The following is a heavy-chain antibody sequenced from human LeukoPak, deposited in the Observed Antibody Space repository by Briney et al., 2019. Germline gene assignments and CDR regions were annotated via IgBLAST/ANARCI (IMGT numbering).Heavy chain of an antibody. D-gene: IGHD2-15*01. J-gene: IGHJ4*02. CDR1: GGSISSGSYY. CDR2: IYTSGST. V-gene: IGHV4-61*02. CDR3: ARAGYCSGGSCSFFNDG. Sequence: SQTLSLTCTVSGGSISSGSYYWSWIRQPAGKGLEWIGRIYTSGSTNYNPSLKSRVTMSVDTSKNQFSLKLSSVTAADTAVYYCARAGYCSGGSCSFFNDGWGQGTLVTVSS.